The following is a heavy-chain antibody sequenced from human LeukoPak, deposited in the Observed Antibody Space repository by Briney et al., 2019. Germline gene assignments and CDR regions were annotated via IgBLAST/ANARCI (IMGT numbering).Heavy chain of an antibody. J-gene: IGHJ4*02. Sequence: PGGSLRLSCAASGFTFSSYGMHWVRQAPGKGLEWVAVISYDGSNKYYADSVKGRFTISRDNSKNTLYLQMNSLRAEDTSLYYCAKDRAAGAVTTYDSWGQGTLVTVSS. CDR2: ISYDGSNK. CDR1: GFTFSSYG. CDR3: AKDRAAGAVTTYDS. D-gene: IGHD4-17*01. V-gene: IGHV3-30*18.